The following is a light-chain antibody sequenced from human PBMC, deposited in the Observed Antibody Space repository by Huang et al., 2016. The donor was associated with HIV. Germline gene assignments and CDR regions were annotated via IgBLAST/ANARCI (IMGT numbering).Light chain of an antibody. CDR1: QSVTRNY. CDR3: QQYHSYSWT. CDR2: KSS. Sequence: TQSPDTLSLSPGERATVSCRASQSVTRNYLAWYQQKPGKAPNLLIYKSSSLQSGVPSRFSGSGSGTEFTLTISSLQPDDFASYYCQQYHSYSWTFGQGTKVEIK. J-gene: IGKJ1*01. V-gene: IGKV1-5*03.